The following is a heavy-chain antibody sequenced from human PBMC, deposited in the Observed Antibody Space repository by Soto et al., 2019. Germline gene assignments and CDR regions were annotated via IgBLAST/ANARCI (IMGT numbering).Heavy chain of an antibody. Sequence: EVHLVESGGGLVQSGGSLRLSCAASGFTFSISWMSWVRQAPGKGLEWVANIKQDGSEDYYGDSVKGRFTISRDNAKNSLYLQMNSLRAEDTVVYYCARGGERQLVGSWGQGTLVTVSS. CDR3: ARGGERQLVGS. J-gene: IGHJ4*02. V-gene: IGHV3-7*01. D-gene: IGHD6-6*01. CDR1: GFTFSISW. CDR2: IKQDGSED.